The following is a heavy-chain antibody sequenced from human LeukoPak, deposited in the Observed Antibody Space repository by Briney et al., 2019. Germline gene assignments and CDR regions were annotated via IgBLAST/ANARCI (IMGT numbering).Heavy chain of an antibody. D-gene: IGHD2-15*01. Sequence: SETLSLTCTVSGGSISSGSYYWSWIRRPPGKGLEWIGEINHSGSTNYNPSLKSRVTISVDTSKNQFSLKLSSVTAADTAVYYCARGWSHCSGGSCRKRGNWFDPWGQGTLVTVSS. CDR3: ARGWSHCSGGSCRKRGNWFDP. V-gene: IGHV4-39*07. J-gene: IGHJ5*02. CDR2: INHSGST. CDR1: GGSISSGSYY.